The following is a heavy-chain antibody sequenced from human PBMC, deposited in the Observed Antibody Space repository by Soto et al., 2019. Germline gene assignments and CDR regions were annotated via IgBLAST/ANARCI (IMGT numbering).Heavy chain of an antibody. D-gene: IGHD7-27*01. CDR1: GVPFSNYA. CDR3: AKDWVRWGSVWAYYFDY. J-gene: IGHJ4*02. Sequence: GGSLRLSCAASGVPFSNYAMSWVRQAPGKGLEWVSAISDSGGSTYYADSVKGRFTISRDNSKNTLYLQMNRLRAEDAAVYYCAKDWVRWGSVWAYYFDYWGQGTLVTVSS. CDR2: ISDSGGST. V-gene: IGHV3-23*01.